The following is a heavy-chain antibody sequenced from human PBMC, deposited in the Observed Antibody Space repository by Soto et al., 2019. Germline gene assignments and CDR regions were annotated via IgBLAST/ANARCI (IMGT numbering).Heavy chain of an antibody. CDR3: AKSDYYDSSGYPQYFDY. Sequence: QVQLVQSGAEVKKPGSSVKVSCKASGGTFSSYAISWVRQAPGQGLEWMGGIIPIFGTANYAQKFQGRVTITADESTSTAYMELSSLRSEDTAVYYCAKSDYYDSSGYPQYFDYWGQGTLVTVSS. V-gene: IGHV1-69*01. J-gene: IGHJ4*02. D-gene: IGHD3-22*01. CDR1: GGTFSSYA. CDR2: IIPIFGTA.